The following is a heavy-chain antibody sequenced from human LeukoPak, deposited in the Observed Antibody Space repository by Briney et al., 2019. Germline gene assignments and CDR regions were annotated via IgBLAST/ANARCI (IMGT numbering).Heavy chain of an antibody. V-gene: IGHV1-18*01. D-gene: IGHD5-18*01. CDR2: ITAGNGNT. CDR1: GYNFRGYG. CDR3: ARDSARGYSYGYNAFDI. Sequence: ASVKVSCKASGYNFRGYGIGWVRQAPRQGLEWMGWITAGNGNTNYAQKVQGRVTMTTDTSTSTAYMELRSLRSDDTAMYFCARDSARGYSYGYNAFDIWGQGTMVTVSS. J-gene: IGHJ3*02.